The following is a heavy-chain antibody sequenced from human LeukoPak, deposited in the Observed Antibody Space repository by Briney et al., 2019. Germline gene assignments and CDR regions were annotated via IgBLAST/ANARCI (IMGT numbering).Heavy chain of an antibody. CDR2: IIPIFGTA. CDR1: GGTFSSYA. CDR3: ARDHYDILTGPPYYYYGMDV. Sequence: SVKVSCKASGGTFSSYAISWVRQAPGQGLEWMGGIIPIFGTANYAQKSQGRVTITADESTSTAYMELSSLRSEDTAVYYCARDHYDILTGPPYYYYGMDVWGKGTTVTVSS. J-gene: IGHJ6*04. V-gene: IGHV1-69*01. D-gene: IGHD3-9*01.